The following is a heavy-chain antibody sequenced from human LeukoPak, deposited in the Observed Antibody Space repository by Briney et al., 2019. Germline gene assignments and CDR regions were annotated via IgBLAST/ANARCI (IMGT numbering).Heavy chain of an antibody. J-gene: IGHJ3*02. CDR2: IKQDGSEK. Sequence: GGSLRLFRAASGFTFSSYWMSWARQATGKGREWVANIKQDGSEKYHVASVKGRFTIARDNAKNSLYLQMDSRRAEDTGVYYCARDFGGGLWFGELLGAFDIWGQGTRVTVSS. D-gene: IGHD3-10*01. CDR1: GFTFSSYW. V-gene: IGHV3-7*03. CDR3: ARDFGGGLWFGELLGAFDI.